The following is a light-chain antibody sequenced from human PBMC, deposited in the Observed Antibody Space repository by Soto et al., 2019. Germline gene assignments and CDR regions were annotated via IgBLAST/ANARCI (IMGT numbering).Light chain of an antibody. J-gene: IGKJ1*01. V-gene: IGKV1-5*03. CDR1: QSISSW. Sequence: DIQMTQSPSTLSASVGDRVTITCRASQSISSWLAWYQQKPGKAPKLLIYKASSLESGVPSRFSGSGSGTDFTLTISRLDPEDFAVYYCQQYGGSPWTFGQGTKVDI. CDR2: KAS. CDR3: QQYGGSPWT.